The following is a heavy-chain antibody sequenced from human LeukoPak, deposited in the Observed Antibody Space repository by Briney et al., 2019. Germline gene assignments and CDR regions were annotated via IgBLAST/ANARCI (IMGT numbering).Heavy chain of an antibody. CDR1: GGSISSHY. J-gene: IGHJ4*02. CDR3: ARGGWSLDF. D-gene: IGHD6-19*01. V-gene: IGHV4-59*11. CDR2: IYYSGST. Sequence: SETLSLTCTVSGGSISSHYWTGIRQPPGKGLEWIGYIYYSGSTNYNPSLKSRVTMSVDTSKNQFFLKLTSVTAADTAVYFCARGGWSLDFWGQGTLVTVSS.